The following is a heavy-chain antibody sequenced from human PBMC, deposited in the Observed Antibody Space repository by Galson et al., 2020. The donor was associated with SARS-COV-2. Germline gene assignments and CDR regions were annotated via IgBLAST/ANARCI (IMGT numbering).Heavy chain of an antibody. CDR3: AKGSRVARPYYFDY. CDR2: ITGGGGGT. Sequence: GESLKISCAASGFTFSDYVMSWVRQAPGKGLEWISAITGGGGGTYSADSVTGRFTISRDNSKNTLYLQMHGLRAEDTAMYYCAKGSRVARPYYFDYWGQGTLVTVSA. V-gene: IGHV3-23*01. CDR1: GFTFSDYV. D-gene: IGHD6-6*01. J-gene: IGHJ4*02.